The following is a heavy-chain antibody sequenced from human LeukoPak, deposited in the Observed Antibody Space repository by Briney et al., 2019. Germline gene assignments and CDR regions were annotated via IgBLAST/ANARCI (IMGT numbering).Heavy chain of an antibody. D-gene: IGHD2-21*02. CDR1: GFTFGKYW. Sequence: PGGSLRLSCVASGFTFGKYWMSWVRQAPGKGLEWVANIKLDGSEKNYVDSVKGRFTISRDNSKNTLYLQMNSLRAEDTAVYYCAKDQTWLRGDWGFNGDWYFDLWGRGTLVTVSS. CDR3: AKDQTWLRGDWGFNGDWYFDL. CDR2: IKLDGSEK. J-gene: IGHJ2*01. V-gene: IGHV3-7*01.